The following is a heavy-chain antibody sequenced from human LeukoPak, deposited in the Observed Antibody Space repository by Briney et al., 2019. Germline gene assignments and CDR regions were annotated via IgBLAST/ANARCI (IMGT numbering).Heavy chain of an antibody. CDR3: ARDGVQTAMGAYYFYGMDV. J-gene: IGHJ6*02. CDR2: IWYDGSNK. V-gene: IGHV3-33*01. Sequence: PGGSLRLSCAASGFTFSSYGMHWVRQAPGKGLEWVAVIWYDGSNKYYADSVKGRFTISRDNSKNTLYLQMNSLRAEDTAVYYCARDGVQTAMGAYYFYGMDVWGQGTTVTVSS. D-gene: IGHD5-18*01. CDR1: GFTFSSYG.